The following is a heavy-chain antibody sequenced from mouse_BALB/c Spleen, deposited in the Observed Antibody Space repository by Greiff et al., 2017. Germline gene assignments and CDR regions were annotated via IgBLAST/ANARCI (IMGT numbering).Heavy chain of an antibody. CDR3: ARGGYYNYFDY. CDR2: ISYSGST. D-gene: IGHD2-12*01. J-gene: IGHJ2*01. CDR1: GYSITSDYA. V-gene: IGHV3-2*02. Sequence: EVQLVESGPGLVKPSQSLSLSCTVTGYSITSDYAWYWIRQFPGNILEWMGYISYSGSTSYNPSLKSRISITRDTSKNQFFLQLNSVTTEDTATYYCARGGYYNYFDYWGQGTTLTVSS.